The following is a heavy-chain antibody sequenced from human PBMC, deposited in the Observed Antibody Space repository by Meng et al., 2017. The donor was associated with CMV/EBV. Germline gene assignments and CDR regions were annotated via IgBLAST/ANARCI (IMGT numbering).Heavy chain of an antibody. Sequence: GGPLRLSCAASGFTFSSYSMNWVRQAPGKGLEWVSSISSSSSYIYYADSAKCRFTISRDNAKNSLYLQMNSLRAEATAVYYCARDLGPGSVSSGSFDYWGQGTLVTVSS. V-gene: IGHV3-21*01. CDR3: ARDLGPGSVSSGSFDY. D-gene: IGHD3-22*01. J-gene: IGHJ4*02. CDR1: GFTFSSYS. CDR2: ISSSSSYI.